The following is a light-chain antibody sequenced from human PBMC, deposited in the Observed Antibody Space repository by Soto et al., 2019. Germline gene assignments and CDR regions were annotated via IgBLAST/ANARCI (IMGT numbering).Light chain of an antibody. CDR3: TVWDDRRRGRL. CDR2: RNN. Sequence: QSVLTQPPSASGTPGQRVTISCSGSGSNIESNFVYWYQQFPGTAPRLLIYRNNQRPSGVPDRFSGYKSGTSASLAISALRSEDEADYYCTVWDDRRRGRLFGGGTTVTVL. J-gene: IGLJ2*01. CDR1: GSNIESNF. V-gene: IGLV1-47*01.